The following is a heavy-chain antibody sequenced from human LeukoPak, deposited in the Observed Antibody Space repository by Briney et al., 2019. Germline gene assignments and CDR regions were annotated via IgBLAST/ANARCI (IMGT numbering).Heavy chain of an antibody. CDR1: GFTFSSYA. CDR3: AKDIYSSGPYYFDY. CDR2: ISYDGSNK. J-gene: IGHJ4*02. Sequence: PGGSLRLSCAASGFTFSSYAMSWVRQAPGKGLEWVAVISYDGSNKYYADSVKGRFTISRDNSKNTLYLQMNSLRAEDTAVYYCAKDIYSSGPYYFDYWGQGTLVTVSS. D-gene: IGHD6-19*01. V-gene: IGHV3-30-3*01.